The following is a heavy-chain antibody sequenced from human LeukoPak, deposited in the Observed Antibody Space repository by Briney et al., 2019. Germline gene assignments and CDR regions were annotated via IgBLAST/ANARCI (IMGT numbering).Heavy chain of an antibody. CDR2: IYTSGST. D-gene: IGHD1-26*01. CDR3: ARDQYSGSYYEAFDI. CDR1: GGSISSYY. V-gene: IGHV4-4*07. J-gene: IGHJ3*02. Sequence: SETLSLTCTVCGGSISSYYWSWIRQPAGKGLEWIGRIYTSGSTNYNPSLKSRVTISVDTSKNQFSLKLSSVTAAATAVYYCARDQYSGSYYEAFDIWGQGTMVTVSS.